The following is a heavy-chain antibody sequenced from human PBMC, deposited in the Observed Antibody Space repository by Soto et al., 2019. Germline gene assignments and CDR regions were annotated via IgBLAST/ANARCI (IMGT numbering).Heavy chain of an antibody. CDR3: ERHYNGFEY. V-gene: IGHV5-51*01. Sequence: GESIKISCKGSGYSLTTSSIAWVRQISGKGLERMGVIYLCHSDTLYSRSFQGQVTVSADRSINTAYLQWSSMKASDTAMYYWERHYNGFEYGGQGTLVTVSS. CDR1: GYSLTTSS. J-gene: IGHJ4*02. D-gene: IGHD1-1*01. CDR2: IYLCHSDT.